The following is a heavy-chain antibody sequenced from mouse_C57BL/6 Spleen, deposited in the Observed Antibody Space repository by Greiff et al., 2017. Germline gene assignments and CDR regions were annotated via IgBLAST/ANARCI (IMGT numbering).Heavy chain of an antibody. CDR1: GYTFTSYG. J-gene: IGHJ1*03. V-gene: IGHV1-81*01. CDR3: ARERITTVVEGEKNWYFDV. D-gene: IGHD1-1*01. CDR2: IYPRSGNT. Sequence: QVQLQQSGAELARPGASVKLSCKASGYTFTSYGISWVKQRTGQGLEWIGEIYPRSGNTYYNEKFKGKATLTADKSSSTAYMELRSLTSEDSAVYFCARERITTVVEGEKNWYFDVWGTGTTVTVSS.